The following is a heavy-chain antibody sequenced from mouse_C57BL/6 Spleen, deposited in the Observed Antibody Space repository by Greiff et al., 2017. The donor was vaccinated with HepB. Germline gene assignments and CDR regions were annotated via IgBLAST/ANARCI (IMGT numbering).Heavy chain of an antibody. J-gene: IGHJ2*01. V-gene: IGHV1-61*01. CDR2: IYTSDSET. CDR3: ARGTGPYYFDY. CDR1: GYTFTSYW. Sequence: QVQLKQPGAELVRPGSSVKLSCKASGYTFTSYWMDWVKQRPGQGLEWIGNIYTSDSETPYNQKFKDKATLTVDKSSSTAYMQLSSLTSEDSAVYYCARGTGPYYFDYWGQGTTLTVSS. D-gene: IGHD4-1*01.